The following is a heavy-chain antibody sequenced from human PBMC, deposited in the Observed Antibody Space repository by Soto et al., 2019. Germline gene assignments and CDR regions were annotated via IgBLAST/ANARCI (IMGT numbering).Heavy chain of an antibody. CDR3: ARGKQEYSGYDYLPDYYYYYMDV. D-gene: IGHD5-12*01. J-gene: IGHJ6*03. V-gene: IGHV3-13*01. CDR2: IGTAGDT. CDR1: GFTFSSYD. Sequence: GGSLRLSCAASGFTFSSYDMHWVRQATGKGLEWVSAIGTAGDTYYPGSVKGRFTISRENAKNSLYLQMNSLRAGDTAVYYCARGKQEYSGYDYLPDYYYYYMDVWGKGTTVTVSS.